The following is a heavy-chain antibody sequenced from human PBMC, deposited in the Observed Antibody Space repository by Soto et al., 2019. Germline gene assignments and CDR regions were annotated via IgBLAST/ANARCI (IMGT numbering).Heavy chain of an antibody. CDR2: IIPIFGTA. CDR3: ARYLSRGWYGWNYYYGMDV. CDR1: GGTFSSYA. J-gene: IGHJ6*02. D-gene: IGHD6-19*01. Sequence: SSVKVSCKASGGTFSSYAISWVRQAPGQGLEWMGGIIPIFGTANYAQKFQGRVTITADKSTSTAYMELSSLRSEDTAVYYCARYLSRGWYGWNYYYGMDVWGQGTTVTVSS. V-gene: IGHV1-69*06.